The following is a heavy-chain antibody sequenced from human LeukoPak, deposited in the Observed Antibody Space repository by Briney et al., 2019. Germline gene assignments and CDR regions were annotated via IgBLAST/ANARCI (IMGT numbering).Heavy chain of an antibody. D-gene: IGHD1-1*01. CDR3: AKDLSNWNDVTTPDY. J-gene: IGHJ4*02. CDR1: GFTFSSYA. Sequence: GGSPRLSCAASGFTFSSYAMSWVRQAPGKGLEWVSAISGSGGSTDYADSVKGRFTISRDNSKNTLYLQMNSLRSEDTALYYCAKDLSNWNDVTTPDYWGQGTLVTVSS. CDR2: ISGSGGST. V-gene: IGHV3-23*01.